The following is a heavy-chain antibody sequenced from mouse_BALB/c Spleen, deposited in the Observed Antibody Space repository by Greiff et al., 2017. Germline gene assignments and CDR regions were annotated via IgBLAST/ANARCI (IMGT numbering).Heavy chain of an antibody. CDR1: GFSFSSYA. J-gene: IGHJ4*01. D-gene: IGHD2-3*01. CDR2: ISSGGST. V-gene: IGHV5-6-5*01. CDR3: ARLDGGYAMDY. Sequence: EVQLVESGGGLVKPGGSLKLSCAASGFSFSSYAMSWVRQTPEKRLEWVASISSGGSTYYSDSVKGRFTISRDNARSILYLQMSSLRSEDTAVYYCARLDGGYAMDYWGQGTSVTVSS.